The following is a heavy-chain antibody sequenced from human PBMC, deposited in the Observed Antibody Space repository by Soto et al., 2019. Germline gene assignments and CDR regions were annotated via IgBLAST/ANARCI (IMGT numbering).Heavy chain of an antibody. CDR1: GWSFSDYY. Sequence: SETLSLTCAVYGWSFSDYYWSWIRQPPGKGLEWIGEINHTGGTNYHPSLKSRVTISVDTSKKQLSLKLISVTAADTAMYYCATHRENYYYYGMDVWGQGTTVTVSS. CDR2: INHTGGT. D-gene: IGHD3-10*01. J-gene: IGHJ6*02. CDR3: ATHRENYYYYGMDV. V-gene: IGHV4-34*01.